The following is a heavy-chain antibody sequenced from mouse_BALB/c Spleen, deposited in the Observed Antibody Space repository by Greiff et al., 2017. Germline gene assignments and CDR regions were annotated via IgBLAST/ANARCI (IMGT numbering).Heavy chain of an antibody. CDR1: GYSITSDYA. J-gene: IGHJ4*01. CDR3: ARWGSHAMDY. V-gene: IGHV3-2*02. Sequence: EVQLKESGPGLVKPSQSLSLTCTVTGYSITSDYAWNWIRQFPGNKLEWMGYISYSGSTSYNPSLKSRISITRDTSKNQFFLQLNSVTTEDTATYYCARWGSHAMDYWGQGTSVTVSS. CDR2: ISYSGST.